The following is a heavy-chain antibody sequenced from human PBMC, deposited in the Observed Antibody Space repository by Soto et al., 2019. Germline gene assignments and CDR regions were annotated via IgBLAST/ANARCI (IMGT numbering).Heavy chain of an antibody. D-gene: IGHD1-26*01. CDR3: ARFLKVGVPYYYGMDV. CDR2: IYYSGST. V-gene: IGHV4-59*08. Sequence: QVQLQESGPGLVKPSETLSLTCTVSGGSISSYYWSWIRQPPGKGLEWIGYIYYSGSTNYNTSLKSRVTISVDTSKNQFSLKLSSVTAADTAVYYCARFLKVGVPYYYGMDVWGQGTTVTVSS. CDR1: GGSISSYY. J-gene: IGHJ6*02.